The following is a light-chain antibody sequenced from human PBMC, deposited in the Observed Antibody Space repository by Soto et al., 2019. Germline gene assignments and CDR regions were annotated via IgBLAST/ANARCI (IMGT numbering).Light chain of an antibody. V-gene: IGKV3-11*01. CDR3: QQRGNRPPEGT. CDR1: QSVSSS. J-gene: IGKJ3*01. Sequence: EIVLTQSPATLSLSPGERATLSCRASQSVSSSLAWYQQKPGQAPRLLIYDASNRATGIPARFSGSGSGTDFTLTISSLEPEDFAVYYCQQRGNRPPEGTFGPGTKVDIK. CDR2: DAS.